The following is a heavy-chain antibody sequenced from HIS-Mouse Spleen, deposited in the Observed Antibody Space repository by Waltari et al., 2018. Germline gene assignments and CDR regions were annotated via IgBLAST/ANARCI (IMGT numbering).Heavy chain of an antibody. V-gene: IGHV4-39*07. CDR3: ARSRTGGWYFDL. CDR2: IYYSGST. D-gene: IGHD7-27*01. CDR1: GGSISSSSYY. Sequence: QLQLQESGPGLVKPSETLSLTCTVSGGSISSSSYYWGWIRQPPGQGLEWIGSIYYSGSTYYTPSLKSRVTISVDTSKNQFSLKLSSVTAADTAVYYCARSRTGGWYFDLWGRGTLVTVSS. J-gene: IGHJ2*01.